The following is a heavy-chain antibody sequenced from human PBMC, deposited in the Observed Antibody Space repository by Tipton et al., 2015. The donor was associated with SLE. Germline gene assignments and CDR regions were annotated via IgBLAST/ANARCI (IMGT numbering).Heavy chain of an antibody. CDR1: GGSISSHY. Sequence: TLSLTCTVSGGSISSHYWSWIRQPPGKGLEWIGSIYYSGSISYNPSLKSRVTISVDTSKNQVSLKLSSVTAADKAVYYCAREWGDAFDIWGRGTMVTVSS. D-gene: IGHD3-16*01. CDR3: AREWGDAFDI. J-gene: IGHJ3*02. V-gene: IGHV4-59*11. CDR2: IYYSGSI.